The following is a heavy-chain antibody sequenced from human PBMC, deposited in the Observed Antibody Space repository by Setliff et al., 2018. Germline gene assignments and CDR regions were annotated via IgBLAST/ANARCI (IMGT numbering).Heavy chain of an antibody. J-gene: IGHJ6*03. V-gene: IGHV1-69*13. CDR2: IIPMFDKA. CDR1: GGTFSIFV. D-gene: IGHD3-3*01. Sequence: SVKVSCKASGGTFSIFVFSWVRQAPGQGLEWMGGIIPMFDKARYAQKFQGRVTVTADESTTTVFMELSNLRSEDTAVYYCVRDSRITVLGVDNYHYMDVWGRGTTVTVSS. CDR3: VRDSRITVLGVDNYHYMDV.